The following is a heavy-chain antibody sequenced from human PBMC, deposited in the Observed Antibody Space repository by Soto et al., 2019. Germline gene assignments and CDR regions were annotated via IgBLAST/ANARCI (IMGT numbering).Heavy chain of an antibody. Sequence: EVQLVESGGGLIQPGGSLRLSCAASGFTVSSNYMSWVRQAPGKGLEWVSVIYSGGSTYYADSVKGRFTISRDNSKNTLYLQMNSLRAEDTAVYYCARAPSSGYRGQYYFDYWGQGTLVTVSS. CDR1: GFTVSSNY. V-gene: IGHV3-53*01. CDR2: IYSGGST. J-gene: IGHJ4*02. CDR3: ARAPSSGYRGQYYFDY. D-gene: IGHD3-22*01.